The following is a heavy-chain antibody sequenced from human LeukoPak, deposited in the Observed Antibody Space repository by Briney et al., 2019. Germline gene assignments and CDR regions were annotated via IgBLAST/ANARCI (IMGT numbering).Heavy chain of an antibody. CDR1: GFTFLNYV. D-gene: IGHD2-2*01. J-gene: IGHJ6*02. CDR3: AKKESRYCSSTSCLIGMDV. V-gene: IGHV3-23*01. Sequence: GGSLRLSCAASGFTFLNYVMSWVRQAPGKGLEWVSGISGSGSSTYYADSVKGRFTISRDNSKSTLYLQMNSLRAEDTAVYYCAKKESRYCSSTSCLIGMDVWGQGTTVTVSS. CDR2: ISGSGSST.